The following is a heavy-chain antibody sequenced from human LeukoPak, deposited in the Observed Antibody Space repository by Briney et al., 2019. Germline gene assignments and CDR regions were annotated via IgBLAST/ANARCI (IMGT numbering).Heavy chain of an antibody. CDR2: ISSSSGYI. J-gene: IGHJ4*02. CDR3: ARGAGTVTTPPYDY. V-gene: IGHV3-21*01. Sequence: SGGSLRLSCAASGFTFSSYSMNWVRQAPGKGLEWVSSISSSSGYIYYADSVKGRFTISRDNAKNSLFLQMNSLRAEDTAVYYCARGAGTVTTPPYDYWGQGTLVTVSS. D-gene: IGHD4-17*01. CDR1: GFTFSSYS.